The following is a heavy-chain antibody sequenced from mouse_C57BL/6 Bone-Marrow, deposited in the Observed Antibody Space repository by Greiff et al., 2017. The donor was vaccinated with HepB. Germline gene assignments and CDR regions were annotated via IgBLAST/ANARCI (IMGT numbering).Heavy chain of an antibody. CDR1: GFTFSSYG. CDR2: ISSGGSYT. J-gene: IGHJ4*01. CDR3: ARRPIYYDYLYYAMDY. Sequence: EVQLMESGGDLVKPGGSLKLSCAASGFTFSSYGMSWVRQTPDKRLEWVATISSGGSYTYYPDSVKGRFTISRDNAKNTLYLQMSSLKSEDTAMYYCARRPIYYDYLYYAMDYWGQGTSVTVSS. V-gene: IGHV5-6*01. D-gene: IGHD2-4*01.